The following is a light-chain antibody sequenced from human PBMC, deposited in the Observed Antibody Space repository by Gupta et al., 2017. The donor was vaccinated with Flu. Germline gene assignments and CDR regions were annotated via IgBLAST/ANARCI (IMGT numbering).Light chain of an antibody. J-gene: IGKJ1*01. CDR1: QSISSW. V-gene: IGKV1-5*03. CDR3: QEENTYCRT. Sequence: PSTLSASIGDRVTITYRAIQSISSWLAWYHQKPGKAPKLLIYKASTVESAVPSRFSGSGSGREFTLTIISRQPDDFATYYCQEENTYCRTFGQGTKVEIK. CDR2: KAS.